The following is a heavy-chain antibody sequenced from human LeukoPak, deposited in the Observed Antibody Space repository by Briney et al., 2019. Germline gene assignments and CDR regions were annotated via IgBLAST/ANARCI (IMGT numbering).Heavy chain of an antibody. CDR1: GGSISSYY. Sequence: SETLSLTCTVSGGSISSYYWSWIRQPPGKGLEWIGYIYYSGSTNYNPSLKSRVTTSVDTSKNQFSLKLSSVTAADTAVYYCAREGGGYCSGGSCYSGGYFDYWGQGTLVTVSS. CDR2: IYYSGST. D-gene: IGHD2-15*01. J-gene: IGHJ4*02. V-gene: IGHV4-59*01. CDR3: AREGGGYCSGGSCYSGGYFDY.